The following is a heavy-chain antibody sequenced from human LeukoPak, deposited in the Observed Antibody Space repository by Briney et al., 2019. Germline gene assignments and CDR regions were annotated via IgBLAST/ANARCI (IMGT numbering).Heavy chain of an antibody. J-gene: IGHJ4*02. D-gene: IGHD3-10*01. CDR3: ARHITMVRGVRADHFDY. V-gene: IGHV4-61*01. Sequence: SETLSLTCTVSGGSVSSGSDYWSWIRQPPGKGLEWIGYIYYSGSTNYSPSLKSRVTISVDTSKNQFSLKLSSVTAADTAVYYCARHITMVRGVRADHFDYWGQGTLVTVSS. CDR1: GGSVSSGSDY. CDR2: IYYSGST.